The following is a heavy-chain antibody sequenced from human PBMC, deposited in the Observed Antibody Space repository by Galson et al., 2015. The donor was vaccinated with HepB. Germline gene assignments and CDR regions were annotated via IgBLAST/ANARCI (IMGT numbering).Heavy chain of an antibody. V-gene: IGHV3-21*01. J-gene: IGHJ4*02. D-gene: IGHD2-2*01. CDR1: GFTFSSYS. CDR3: ASPTGSCISTSCPFFDY. CDR2: ISSSSSYI. Sequence: SLRLSCAASGFTFSSYSMNWVRQAPGKGLEWVSSISSSSSYIFYADSVKGRFTISRDNAKNSLYLQMNSLRADDTAVYYRASPTGSCISTSCPFFDYWGRGTLVTVSS.